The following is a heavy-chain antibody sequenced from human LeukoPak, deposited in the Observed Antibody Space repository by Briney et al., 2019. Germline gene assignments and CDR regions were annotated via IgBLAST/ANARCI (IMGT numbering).Heavy chain of an antibody. CDR1: GFTFSSYG. CDR3: AKGHKGFYYGSGSSFDY. CDR2: IRYDGSNK. Sequence: GGSLRLSCAASGFTFSSYGMHWVRQAPGKGLEWVAVIRYDGSNKYYADSVKGRFTISRDNSKNTLYLQMNSLRAEDTAVYYCAKGHKGFYYGSGSSFDYWGQGTLVTVSS. V-gene: IGHV3-30*02. J-gene: IGHJ4*02. D-gene: IGHD3-10*01.